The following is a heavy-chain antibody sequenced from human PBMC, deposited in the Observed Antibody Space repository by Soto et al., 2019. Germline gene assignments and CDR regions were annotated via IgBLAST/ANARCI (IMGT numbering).Heavy chain of an antibody. CDR3: ARDSCSSTSCFD. CDR2: ISSSSYYI. D-gene: IGHD2-2*01. CDR1: GFTFSSYS. V-gene: IGHV3-21*01. Sequence: EVQLVESGGGLVKPGGSLRLSCAASGFTFSSYSMNWVRQALGKGLEWVSSISSSSYYIYYADSVKGRFTISRDNAKNSLELQMNSLRAEDTAVYYCARDSCSSTSCFDWGQGTLVTVSS. J-gene: IGHJ4*02.